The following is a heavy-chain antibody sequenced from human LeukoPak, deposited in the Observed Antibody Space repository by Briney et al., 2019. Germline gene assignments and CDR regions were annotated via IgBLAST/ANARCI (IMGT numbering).Heavy chain of an antibody. CDR3: ARDLASGSYYGWFDP. D-gene: IGHD1-26*01. J-gene: IGHJ5*02. CDR2: ISAYNGNT. CDR1: GYTFTSYG. V-gene: IGHV1-18*01. Sequence: ASVKVSCKASGYTFTSYGISWVRQAPGQGLEWMGWISAYNGNTNYAQKLQGRVTMTTDTSTSTAYMELRSLRSDDTAVYYCARDLASGSYYGWFDPWGQGTLVTVSS.